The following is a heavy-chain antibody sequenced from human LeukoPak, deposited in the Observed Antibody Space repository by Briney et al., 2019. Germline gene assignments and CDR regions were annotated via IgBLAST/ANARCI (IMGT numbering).Heavy chain of an antibody. V-gene: IGHV1-2*02. D-gene: IGHD6-6*01. CDR1: GYTFTSYG. Sequence: ASVKVSCKASGYTFTSYGISWVRQAPGQGLEWMGWINPNSGGTNYAQKFQGRVTMTRDTSISTAYMELSRLRSDDTAVYYCAREGRLIAARPGVDYWGQGTLVTVSS. CDR3: AREGRLIAARPGVDY. J-gene: IGHJ4*02. CDR2: INPNSGGT.